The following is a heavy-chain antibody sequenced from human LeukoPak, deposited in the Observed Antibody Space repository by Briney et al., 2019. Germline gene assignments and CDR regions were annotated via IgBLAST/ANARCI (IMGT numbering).Heavy chain of an antibody. V-gene: IGHV4-59*08. Sequence: PSETLSLTCTVSGGSISSHYWSWIRQPPGKGLEWIGYIYYSGSTNYNPSLKSRVTISVDTSKNQFSLKLSSVTVADTAVYYCARLNYYDSSGYYFLDYWGQGTLVTVSS. D-gene: IGHD3-22*01. J-gene: IGHJ4*02. CDR3: ARLNYYDSSGYYFLDY. CDR2: IYYSGST. CDR1: GGSISSHY.